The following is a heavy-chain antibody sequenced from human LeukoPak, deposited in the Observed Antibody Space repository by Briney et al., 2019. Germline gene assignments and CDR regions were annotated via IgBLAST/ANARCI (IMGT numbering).Heavy chain of an antibody. Sequence: PGGSLRLSCAASGFTLSNYGMSCVREAPGGGLEWGSSISGPAGTTYYAEPVKGRFTISRDSCKSTLYLQMNSLRVEDTAVYYCAILAVADPNWFDPWGQGTLVTVSS. CDR1: GFTLSNYG. J-gene: IGHJ5*02. V-gene: IGHV3-23*01. D-gene: IGHD6-19*01. CDR3: AILAVADPNWFDP. CDR2: ISGPAGTT.